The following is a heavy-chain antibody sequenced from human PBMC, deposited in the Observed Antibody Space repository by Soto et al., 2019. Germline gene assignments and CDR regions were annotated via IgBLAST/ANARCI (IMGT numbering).Heavy chain of an antibody. D-gene: IGHD3-22*01. CDR3: ARSGLALPYSASHWFDP. CDR2: ISDSGHYI. Sequence: EVQFVESGGGLVKPGGSLRLSCAASGFTFSTYGMNWVRQAPGKGLEWLSSISDSGHYIYYADSVKGRFTISRDNAKNSLFLQMNSLRGEDTAVYYCARSGLALPYSASHWFDPWGHGTLVTVSS. CDR1: GFTFSTYG. J-gene: IGHJ5*02. V-gene: IGHV3-21*01.